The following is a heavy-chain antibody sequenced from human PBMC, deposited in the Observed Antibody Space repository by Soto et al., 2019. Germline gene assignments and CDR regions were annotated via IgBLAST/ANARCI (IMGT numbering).Heavy chain of an antibody. D-gene: IGHD4-4*01. CDR1: GYTFTSFG. CDR3: AKDGYGNNDGDALHI. V-gene: IGHV1-18*04. CDR2: ISTYNGKG. J-gene: IGHJ3*02. Sequence: QGQLVQSGAEVKKPGASVKVSCKASGYTFTSFGITWVRQAPGQGLEWMGWISTYNGKGNYAQKLQGRVTVTRDTSTNTAYMELRSLRSDDTAVYYCAKDGYGNNDGDALHIWGQGTMVTVSS.